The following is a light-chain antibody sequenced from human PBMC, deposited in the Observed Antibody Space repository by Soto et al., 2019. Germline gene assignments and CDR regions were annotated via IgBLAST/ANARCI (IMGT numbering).Light chain of an antibody. J-gene: IGLJ2*01. CDR1: SSDVGAYKY. Sequence: QPALTQPRSVSGSPRQSVTISCTGTSSDVGAYKYVSWYQQHPGKAPKLIIYDVTERPSGVPDRFSGSKSGNTASLTISGLQSEDEADYYCCSYAGSYTLIFGGGTKLTVL. CDR2: DVT. V-gene: IGLV2-11*01. CDR3: CSYAGSYTLI.